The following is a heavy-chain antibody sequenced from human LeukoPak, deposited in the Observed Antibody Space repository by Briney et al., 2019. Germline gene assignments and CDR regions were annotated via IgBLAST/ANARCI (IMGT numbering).Heavy chain of an antibody. CDR1: GYTFTSYY. CDR3: AREWYCSGGSCYYAFDI. V-gene: IGHV1-46*01. D-gene: IGHD2-15*01. Sequence: ASVKVSCKASGYTFTSYYMHWVRQAPGQGLEWMGIINPSGGSTSYAQKFQGRVTMTRDTSTSTVYMELSSLRSEDTAVYYCAREWYCSGGSCYYAFDIWGQGTMVTVSS. J-gene: IGHJ3*02. CDR2: INPSGGST.